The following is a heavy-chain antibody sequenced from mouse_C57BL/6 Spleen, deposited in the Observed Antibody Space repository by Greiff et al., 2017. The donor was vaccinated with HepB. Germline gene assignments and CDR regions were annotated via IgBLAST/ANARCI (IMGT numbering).Heavy chain of an antibody. V-gene: IGHV1-64*01. CDR1: GYTFTSYW. CDR3: ARSTTVVEWYFDV. Sequence: QVHVKQPGAELVKPGASVKLSCKASGYTFTSYWMHWVKQRPGQGLEWIGMIHPNSGSTNYNEKFKSKATLTVDKSSSTAYMQLSSLTSEDSAVYYCARSTTVVEWYFDVWGTGTTVTVSS. J-gene: IGHJ1*03. D-gene: IGHD1-1*01. CDR2: IHPNSGST.